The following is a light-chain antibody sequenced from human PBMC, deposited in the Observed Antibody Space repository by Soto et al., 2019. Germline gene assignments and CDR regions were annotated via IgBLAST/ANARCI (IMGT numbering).Light chain of an antibody. CDR2: ANN. J-gene: IGLJ2*01. CDR1: GSNIGSHS. Sequence: QAVVTQSPSASGTPGQRVSISCSGSGSNIGSHSVHWYQQLPGAAPKLLIYANNQRPSGVPDRFSGSKSGTSASLDISGLRSEDEGDYYCATWHDNLTGVVFGGGTKVTVL. CDR3: ATWHDNLTGVV. V-gene: IGLV1-47*01.